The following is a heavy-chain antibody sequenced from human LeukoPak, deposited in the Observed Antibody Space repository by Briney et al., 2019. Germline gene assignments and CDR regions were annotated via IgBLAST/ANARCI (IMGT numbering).Heavy chain of an antibody. CDR1: GGSISGSGYY. J-gene: IGHJ4*02. Sequence: SETLSLTCTVSGGSISGSGYYWVWIRQPPGKGLEWIATIYYTGGTYYNPSLKSRVTISVDTSKNQFSLRLTSVTAADTAMYYRARLRSPGDFDYWGQGTLVTVSS. V-gene: IGHV4-39*07. D-gene: IGHD1-26*01. CDR3: ARLRSPGDFDY. CDR2: IYYTGGT.